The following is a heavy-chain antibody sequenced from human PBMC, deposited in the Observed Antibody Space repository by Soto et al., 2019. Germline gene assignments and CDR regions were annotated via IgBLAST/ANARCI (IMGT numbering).Heavy chain of an antibody. Sequence: GSLRLSCAASGXTFDDYTMHWVRQAPGKGLEWVSLISWDGGSTYYADYVKGRFTISRDNSKNSLYLQMNSLRTEDTALYYCAKGKWLVSGFDYWGQGTLVTVSS. D-gene: IGHD6-19*01. CDR3: AKGKWLVSGFDY. J-gene: IGHJ4*02. CDR2: ISWDGGST. V-gene: IGHV3-43*01. CDR1: GXTFDDYT.